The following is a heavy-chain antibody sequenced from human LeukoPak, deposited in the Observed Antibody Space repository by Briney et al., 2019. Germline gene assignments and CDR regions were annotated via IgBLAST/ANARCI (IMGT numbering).Heavy chain of an antibody. CDR3: ARELPAPAPHKYFDY. D-gene: IGHD1-14*01. Sequence: GASVKVSCKASGYTFTSYGINWVRQAPGQGLEWMGDIIPIISTANYAQNFQGRVTIIADESTSTAYMELSSLRSEDTAVYYCARELPAPAPHKYFDYWGQGTLVTVSS. J-gene: IGHJ4*02. V-gene: IGHV1-69*13. CDR1: GYTFTSYG. CDR2: IIPIISTA.